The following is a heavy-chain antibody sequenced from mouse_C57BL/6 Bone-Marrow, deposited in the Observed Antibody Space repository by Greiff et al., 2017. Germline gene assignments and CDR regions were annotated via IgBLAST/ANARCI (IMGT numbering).Heavy chain of an antibody. CDR3: ARELGLITTVVDWYFDV. CDR2: ISYDGSN. Sequence: EVKLMESGPGLVKPSQSLSLTCSVTGYSITSGYYWNWIRQFPGNKLEWMGYISYDGSNNYNPSLKNRISITRDTSKNQFFLKLNSVTTEDTATYYCARELGLITTVVDWYFDVWGTGTTVTVSS. J-gene: IGHJ1*03. CDR1: GYSITSGYY. V-gene: IGHV3-6*01. D-gene: IGHD1-1*01.